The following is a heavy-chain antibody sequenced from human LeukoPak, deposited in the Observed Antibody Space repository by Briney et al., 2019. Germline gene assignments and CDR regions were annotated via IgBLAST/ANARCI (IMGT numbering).Heavy chain of an antibody. V-gene: IGHV3-7*03. D-gene: IGHD2-21*02. Sequence: PGGSLRLSCAASGFTFSSFWMSWVRQAPGKGLEWVANIKQDGNERYFVDSVKGRFTISRDNAKNSLYLQMNSLRAEDTAVYYCARDQGVVVTADAFDIWGQGTMVTVSS. CDR1: GFTFSSFW. J-gene: IGHJ3*02. CDR3: ARDQGVVVTADAFDI. CDR2: IKQDGNER.